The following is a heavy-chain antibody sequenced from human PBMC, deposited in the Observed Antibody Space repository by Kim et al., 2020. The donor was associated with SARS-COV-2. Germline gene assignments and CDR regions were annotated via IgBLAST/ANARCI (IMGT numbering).Heavy chain of an antibody. J-gene: IGHJ4*02. CDR2: I. Sequence: IYYADSVKGRFTISRDNAKNSLYLQMNSLRAEDTAVYYCARAREPALFDYWGQGTLVTVSS. D-gene: IGHD1-1*01. CDR3: ARAREPALFDY. V-gene: IGHV3-21*01.